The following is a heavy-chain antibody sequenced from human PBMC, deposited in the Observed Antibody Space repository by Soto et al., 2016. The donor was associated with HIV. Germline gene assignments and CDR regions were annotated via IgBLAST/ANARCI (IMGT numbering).Heavy chain of an antibody. CDR1: GFTFNTYS. V-gene: IGHV3-48*01. J-gene: IGHJ4*02. CDR2: ISGRGATI. D-gene: IGHD3-16*01. CDR3: ARDFLRKKHFDY. Sequence: EVQLVESGGGLVQPGGSLRLSCAASGFTFNTYSMNWVRQAPGKGLEWVSYISGRGATIYYADSVKGRFTISRDNAKNSLFLEMDSLRAEDTAVYYCARDFLRKKHFDYWGPGTLVIVSS.